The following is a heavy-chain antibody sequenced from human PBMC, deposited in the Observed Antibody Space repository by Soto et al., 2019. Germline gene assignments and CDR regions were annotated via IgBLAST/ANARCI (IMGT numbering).Heavy chain of an antibody. D-gene: IGHD1-26*01. CDR2: IGGSGDST. Sequence: GGSLRLSCAASGFTFSSYAMSWVRQAPGKGLEWVSGIGGSGDSTYYADSVKDRFTISRDNSKNTLYLQMNSLRAEDTAVYYCAKVISGSYYNPLHYWGQGTLVTVSS. CDR1: GFTFSSYA. V-gene: IGHV3-23*01. CDR3: AKVISGSYYNPLHY. J-gene: IGHJ4*02.